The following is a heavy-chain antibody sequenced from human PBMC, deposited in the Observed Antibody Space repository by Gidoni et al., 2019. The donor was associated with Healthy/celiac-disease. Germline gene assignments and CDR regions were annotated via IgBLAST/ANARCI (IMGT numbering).Heavy chain of an antibody. CDR3: ARSSITGYSSGWYPDY. CDR2: SSWDGGST. D-gene: IGHD6-19*01. V-gene: IGHV3-43*01. Sequence: EVQLVESGGVVVQPGGSLRLSCAASGFTFDDYTMHWVRQAPGKDLEWVSLSSWDGGSTYYADSVKGRFTISRDNSKNSLYLQMNSLRTEDTALYYCARSSITGYSSGWYPDYWGQGTLVTVSS. J-gene: IGHJ4*02. CDR1: GFTFDDYT.